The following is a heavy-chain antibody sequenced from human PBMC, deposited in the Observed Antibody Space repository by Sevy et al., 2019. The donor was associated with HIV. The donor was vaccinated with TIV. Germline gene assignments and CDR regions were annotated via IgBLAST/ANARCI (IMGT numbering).Heavy chain of an antibody. J-gene: IGHJ4*02. CDR1: GFTFSRYG. D-gene: IGHD6-6*01. V-gene: IGHV3-33*08. Sequence: GESLKISCAASGFTFSRYGMHWVRQAPGKGLEWVAVIWYDGSNKNYADSVKGRVTISRDNSKNTLYLQINSLRTEDTALYYCASEYSRSSPYYFDYWGQGTLVTVSS. CDR3: ASEYSRSSPYYFDY. CDR2: IWYDGSNK.